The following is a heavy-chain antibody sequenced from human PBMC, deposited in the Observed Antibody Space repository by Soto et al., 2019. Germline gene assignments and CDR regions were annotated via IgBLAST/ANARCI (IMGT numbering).Heavy chain of an antibody. CDR2: ISGSGGST. Sequence: GGSLRLSCAASGFTFSSYAMSWVRQAPGKGLEWASAISGSGGSTYYADSVKGRFTISRDNSKNTLYLQMDSLRAEDTAVYYCAKDLDDFWSGYYRGGNWFDPWGQGTLVTVSS. CDR3: AKDLDDFWSGYYRGGNWFDP. J-gene: IGHJ5*02. V-gene: IGHV3-23*01. CDR1: GFTFSSYA. D-gene: IGHD3-3*01.